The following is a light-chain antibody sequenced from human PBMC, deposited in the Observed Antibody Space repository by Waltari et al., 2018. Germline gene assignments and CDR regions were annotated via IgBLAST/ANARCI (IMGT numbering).Light chain of an antibody. J-gene: IGLJ1*01. V-gene: IGLV3-21*03. CDR3: QVWDGSSDHYV. Sequence: SYVLTQPPSVSVAPGKTASITCGGNKIASKRVHWYQTRPGQAPVLVVNDDYDRPSGIPERFSGSKSGNTATLTISGVEAGDEADYSCQVWDGSSDHYVFGTGTKVTVL. CDR1: KIASKR. CDR2: DDY.